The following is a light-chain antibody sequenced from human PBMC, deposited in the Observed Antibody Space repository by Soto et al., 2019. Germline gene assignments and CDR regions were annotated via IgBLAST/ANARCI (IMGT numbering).Light chain of an antibody. CDR1: QSVSSY. V-gene: IGKV3-11*01. CDR2: DAS. CDR3: QHRSNWPIT. Sequence: EIVLTQSPATLSLSPGERATLSCRASQSVSSYLAWYQQKPGQAPRLLIYDASNRATGIPARFSGSGSVTDFTLTISSLEPEDFAVYYGQHRSNWPITFGQGTRLEIK. J-gene: IGKJ5*01.